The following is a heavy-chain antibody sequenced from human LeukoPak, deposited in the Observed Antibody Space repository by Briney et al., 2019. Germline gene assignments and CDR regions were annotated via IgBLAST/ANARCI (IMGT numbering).Heavy chain of an antibody. CDR1: GFTFSTFS. CDR3: ARLRFGEFDDAFDI. CDR2: IKHDGSER. Sequence: GGSLRLSCAASGFTFSTFSMTWVRQAPGKGLEWVANIKHDGSERYYVDSVKGRFTVSRDNAESSLSLQMNSLRVEDTAVYYCARLRFGEFDDAFDIWGQGTMVIVSS. V-gene: IGHV3-7*01. J-gene: IGHJ3*02. D-gene: IGHD3-10*01.